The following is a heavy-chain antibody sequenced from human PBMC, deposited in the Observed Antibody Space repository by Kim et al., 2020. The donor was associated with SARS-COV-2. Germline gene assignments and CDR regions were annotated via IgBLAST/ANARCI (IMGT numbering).Heavy chain of an antibody. Sequence: CAQESQSRGTIPADESTSTAYMELGSLRSEDTAVYYCARGPAAGKSPFDYWGQGTLVTVSS. CDR3: ARGPAAGKSPFDY. V-gene: IGHV1-69*01. D-gene: IGHD6-13*01. J-gene: IGHJ4*02.